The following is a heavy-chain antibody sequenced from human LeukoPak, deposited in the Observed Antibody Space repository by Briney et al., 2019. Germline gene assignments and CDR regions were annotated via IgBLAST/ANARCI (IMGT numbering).Heavy chain of an antibody. V-gene: IGHV4-34*01. CDR2: INHSGST. Sequence: PGGSLRLSCAASGFTFSSYGMHWVRQPPGKGLEWIGEINHSGSTNYNPSLKSRVTISVDTSKNQFSLKLSSVTAADTAVYYCARAGYYDSSGYYFYYYYYMDVWGKGTTVTVSS. CDR3: ARAGYYDSSGYYFYYYYYMDV. J-gene: IGHJ6*03. CDR1: GFTFSSYG. D-gene: IGHD3-22*01.